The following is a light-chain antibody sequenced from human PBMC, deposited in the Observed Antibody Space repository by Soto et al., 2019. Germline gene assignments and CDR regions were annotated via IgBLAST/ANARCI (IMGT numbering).Light chain of an antibody. CDR1: SSNIGAGYD. CDR2: DNN. Sequence: QSVLTQPPSVSGAPGQRVTMSCTGSSSNIGAGYDVHWYQQLPGTAPKLLIYDNNNRPSGVPDRFSGSKSATSASLAITGLQAEDEADYYCQSYDSSLSGYVFGTGTKVTVL. V-gene: IGLV1-40*01. CDR3: QSYDSSLSGYV. J-gene: IGLJ1*01.